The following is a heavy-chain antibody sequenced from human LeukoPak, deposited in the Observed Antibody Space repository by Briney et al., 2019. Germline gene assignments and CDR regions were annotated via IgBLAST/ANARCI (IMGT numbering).Heavy chain of an antibody. Sequence: SETLSLTCTVYGGSIFTSFYWDWIRQPPGKGLEWIGSIYYSGNTYYNPSLRSRVTISVDTSKNQFSLSLNSVSAADTGVYYCARGVNWFDPWGQGTLVTVS. CDR3: ARGVNWFDP. V-gene: IGHV4-39*01. CDR1: GGSIFTSFY. J-gene: IGHJ5*02. CDR2: IYYSGNT.